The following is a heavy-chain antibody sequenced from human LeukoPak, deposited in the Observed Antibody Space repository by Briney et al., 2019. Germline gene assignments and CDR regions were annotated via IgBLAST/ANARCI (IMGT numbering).Heavy chain of an antibody. Sequence: PGGSLRPSCAASGFIFSNFGMHWVRQAPGKGLEWVTFIRYDGTNKYYADSVKGRFTISRDNSKNTLYLQMNSLRLEDTAVYYCAKVEMSTSPGGIDYWGQGTLVTVSS. D-gene: IGHD5-24*01. CDR1: GFIFSNFG. V-gene: IGHV3-30*02. J-gene: IGHJ4*02. CDR2: IRYDGTNK. CDR3: AKVEMSTSPGGIDY.